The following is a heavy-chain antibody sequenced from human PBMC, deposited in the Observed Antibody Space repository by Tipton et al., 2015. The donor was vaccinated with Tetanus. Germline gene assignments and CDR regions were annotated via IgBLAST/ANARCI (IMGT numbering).Heavy chain of an antibody. Sequence: TLSLTCTIYGGTFSGYYCSWIRQPPGRGLEWIGEIHPSGSTNYNPSLTSRVTISMDTSKNQFSLKLSSVTAADTAVYYCARTQGSALIDYWSQGTLVTVSS. J-gene: IGHJ4*02. CDR3: ARTQGSALIDY. V-gene: IGHV4-34*08. CDR2: IHPSGST. D-gene: IGHD2-8*01. CDR1: GGTFSGYY.